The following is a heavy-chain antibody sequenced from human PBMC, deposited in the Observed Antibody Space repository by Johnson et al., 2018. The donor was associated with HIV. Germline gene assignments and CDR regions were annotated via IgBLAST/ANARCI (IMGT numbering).Heavy chain of an antibody. Sequence: VQLVESGGGVVQPGRSLRLSCAASGFTVRSTYMNWVRQAPGKGLEWVSYISSSGTTIYYADPVKGRFTISRDNSKNTLYLQMNSLRAEDTAVYYCARENWGQRMNAFDIWGQGTMVTVSS. CDR3: ARENWGQRMNAFDI. J-gene: IGHJ3*02. CDR2: ISSSGTTI. CDR1: GFTVRSTY. V-gene: IGHV3-48*01. D-gene: IGHD7-27*01.